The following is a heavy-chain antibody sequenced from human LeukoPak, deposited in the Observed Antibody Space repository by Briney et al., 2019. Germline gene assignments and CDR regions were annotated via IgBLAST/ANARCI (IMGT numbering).Heavy chain of an antibody. CDR1: GFTFSSYW. V-gene: IGHV3-74*01. CDR3: ARVPLPAAKGGYFDY. D-gene: IGHD2-2*01. Sequence: GGSLRLSSAASGFTFSSYWMHWVRQAPGKGLVWVSRINSDGSSTSYADSVKGRFTISRDNAKNTLYLQMNSLRAEDTAVYYCARVPLPAAKGGYFDYWGQGTLVTVSS. CDR2: INSDGSST. J-gene: IGHJ4*02.